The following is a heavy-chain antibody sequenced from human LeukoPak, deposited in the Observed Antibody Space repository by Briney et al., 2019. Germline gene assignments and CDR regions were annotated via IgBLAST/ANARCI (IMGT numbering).Heavy chain of an antibody. V-gene: IGHV3-30*18. J-gene: IGHJ4*02. CDR3: AKDHCNNGVCYYFDY. D-gene: IGHD2-8*01. Sequence: GGSLRLSCAASGFTFSSYGMHWVRQAPGRGLEWVAIISYDGSNKSYADSVRGRFTISRDNSKNTLYLQMNSLRAEDTAVYYCAKDHCNNGVCYYFDYWGQGTLVTVSS. CDR2: ISYDGSNK. CDR1: GFTFSSYG.